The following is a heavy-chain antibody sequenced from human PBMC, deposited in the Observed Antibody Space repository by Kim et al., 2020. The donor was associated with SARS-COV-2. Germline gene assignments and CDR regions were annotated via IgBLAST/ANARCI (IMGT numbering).Heavy chain of an antibody. D-gene: IGHD2-21*02. Sequence: WGSLRLSCAASGFTFSSYAMSWVRQAPGKGLEWVSAISGSGGSTYYADSVKGRFTISRDNSKNTLYLQMNSLRAEDTAVYYCARGPYCGGDCYSGYYFDYWGQGTLVTVSS. CDR3: ARGPYCGGDCYSGYYFDY. CDR1: GFTFSSYA. V-gene: IGHV3-23*01. J-gene: IGHJ4*02. CDR2: ISGSGGST.